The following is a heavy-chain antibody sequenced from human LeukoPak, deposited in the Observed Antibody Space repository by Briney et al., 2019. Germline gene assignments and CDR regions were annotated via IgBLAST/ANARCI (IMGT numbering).Heavy chain of an antibody. CDR1: GLTLSGYW. V-gene: IGHV3-74*01. CDR3: STVEHF. CDR2: IDSDGSGT. J-gene: IGHJ4*02. D-gene: IGHD1/OR15-1a*01. Sequence: GGSLRLSCSASGLTLSGYWMHWVRHIPGKGLVWVSRIDSDGSGTSYADSVKGRFTISRDDVKNMLYLQINSLRVEDTGLYYCSTVEHFWGQGTLVTVSS.